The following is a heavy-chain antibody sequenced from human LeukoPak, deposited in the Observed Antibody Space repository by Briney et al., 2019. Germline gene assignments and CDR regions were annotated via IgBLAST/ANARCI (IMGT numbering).Heavy chain of an antibody. J-gene: IGHJ4*02. D-gene: IGHD4-23*01. V-gene: IGHV3-7*01. CDR2: IKQDGSEK. Sequence: PGGSLRLSCAASGFTFSSYWMTWVRQAPGKGLEWMANIKQDGSEKYYVDSVKGRFTISRDNAENSLYLQMNSLRAEDTAVYYCVKERGGTSGVDYWGQGTLVAVSS. CDR3: VKERGGTSGVDY. CDR1: GFTFSSYW.